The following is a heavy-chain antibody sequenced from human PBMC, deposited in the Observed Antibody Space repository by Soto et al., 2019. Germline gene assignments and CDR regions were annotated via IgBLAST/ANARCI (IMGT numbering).Heavy chain of an antibody. J-gene: IGHJ4*02. V-gene: IGHV3-23*01. CDR3: AKGLLGVWFGELLQPSFDF. CDR2: ITSGSGTT. D-gene: IGHD3-10*01. CDR1: GFTFSSYA. Sequence: GGSLRLSCAASGFTFSSYAMNWVRQAPGKGLEWVSVITSGSGTTSYADSVKGRFTISRDNSKSTFYLQMNSLRADDTAVYYCAKGLLGVWFGELLQPSFDFWGQGTLVTVSS.